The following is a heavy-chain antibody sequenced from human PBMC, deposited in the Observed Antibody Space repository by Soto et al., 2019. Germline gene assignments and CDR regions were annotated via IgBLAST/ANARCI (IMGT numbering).Heavy chain of an antibody. CDR3: ARDPDPIAAAIDY. CDR1: GFSCSSYG. CDR2: IWYDGSNK. Sequence: GGALRLSCAASGFSCSSYGMHWVRQAPGKGLEWVAVIWYDGSNKYYADSVKGRFTISRDNSKNTLYLQMNSLRAEDTAVYYCARDPDPIAAAIDYWGQGTLVTASS. D-gene: IGHD6-13*01. V-gene: IGHV3-33*01. J-gene: IGHJ4*02.